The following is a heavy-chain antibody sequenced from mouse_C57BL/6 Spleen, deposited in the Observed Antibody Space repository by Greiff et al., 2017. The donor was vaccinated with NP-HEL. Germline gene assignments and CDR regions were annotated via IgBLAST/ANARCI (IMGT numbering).Heavy chain of an antibody. CDR2: IDPENGDT. D-gene: IGHD1-1*01. Sequence: VQLQQSGAELVRPGASVKLSCTASGFNIKDDYMHWVKQRPEQGLEWIGWIDPENGDTEYASKFQGKATITADTSSNTAYLQLSSLTSEDTAVYYCTTRVTTVVAQDYFDYWGQGTTLTVSS. CDR1: GFNIKDDY. V-gene: IGHV14-4*01. J-gene: IGHJ2*01. CDR3: TTRVTTVVAQDYFDY.